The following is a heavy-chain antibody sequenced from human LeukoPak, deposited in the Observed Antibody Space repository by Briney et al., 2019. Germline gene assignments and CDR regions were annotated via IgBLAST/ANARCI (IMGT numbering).Heavy chain of an antibody. V-gene: IGHV3-23*01. CDR3: AKQLDSGNYYPTGDDY. Sequence: PGGSLRLSCAASGFTFSSYSMNWVRQAPGKGLEWVSAISASGADTYYADSVKGRFTISRDTSKNTVSLQMNSLSDEDTAVYYCAKQLDSGNYYPTGDDYWGQGTLVTVSS. CDR2: ISASGADT. CDR1: GFTFSSYS. J-gene: IGHJ4*02. D-gene: IGHD3-10*01.